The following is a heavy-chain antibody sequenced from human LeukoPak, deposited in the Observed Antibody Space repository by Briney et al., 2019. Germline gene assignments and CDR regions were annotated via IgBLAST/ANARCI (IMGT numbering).Heavy chain of an antibody. J-gene: IGHJ4*02. CDR3: AKEYGSGSYSDFDY. V-gene: IGHV3-23*01. Sequence: PGESLRLSCAASGFTFNNYAMTWVRQAPGKGLEWVSTISGSAGSEYSADSVKGHFTIFRDNAKNTLYLQMNSQRAEDTAVYYCAKEYGSGSYSDFDYWGQGTLVTVSS. CDR2: ISGSAGSE. CDR1: GFTFNNYA. D-gene: IGHD3-10*01.